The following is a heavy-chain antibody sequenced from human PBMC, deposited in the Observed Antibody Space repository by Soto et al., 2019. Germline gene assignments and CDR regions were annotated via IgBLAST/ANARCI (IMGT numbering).Heavy chain of an antibody. CDR3: ARDLLRSGSLRPRYYYGMDV. V-gene: IGHV4-59*01. Sequence: SETLSLTCTVSGGSISSYYWSWIRQPPGKGLEWIGYIYYSGSTNYNPSLKSRVTISVDTSKNQFSLKLSSATAADTAVYYCARDLLRSGSLRPRYYYGMDVWGQGTTVTVSS. CDR1: GGSISSYY. CDR2: IYYSGST. J-gene: IGHJ6*02. D-gene: IGHD3-10*01.